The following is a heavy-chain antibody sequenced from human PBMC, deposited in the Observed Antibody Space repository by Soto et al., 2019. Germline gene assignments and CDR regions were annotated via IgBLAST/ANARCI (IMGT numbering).Heavy chain of an antibody. V-gene: IGHV3-15*01. CDR3: TTDTKYSSSWYGMDV. J-gene: IGHJ6*02. CDR2: IKSKTDGGTT. D-gene: IGHD6-13*01. Sequence: LRLSCAASGFTFSNAWMSWVRQAPGKGLEWVGRIKSKTDGGTTDYAAPVKGRFTISRDDSKNTLYLQMNSLKTEDTAVYYCTTDTKYSSSWYGMDVWGQGTTVTVSS. CDR1: GFTFSNAW.